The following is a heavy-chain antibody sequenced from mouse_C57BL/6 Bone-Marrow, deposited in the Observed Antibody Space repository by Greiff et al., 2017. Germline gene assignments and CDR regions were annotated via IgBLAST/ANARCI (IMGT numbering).Heavy chain of an antibody. Sequence: QVQLQQSGAELARPGASVKLSCKASGYTFTSYGISWVKQRTGQGLEWIGEIYPRSGNTYYNEKFKGKATLTADKSSSTAYMELRSLTSEDSAVYLCSRDDYEWFAYWGQGTLVTVSA. D-gene: IGHD2-4*01. V-gene: IGHV1-81*01. CDR1: GYTFTSYG. CDR2: IYPRSGNT. J-gene: IGHJ3*01. CDR3: SRDDYEWFAY.